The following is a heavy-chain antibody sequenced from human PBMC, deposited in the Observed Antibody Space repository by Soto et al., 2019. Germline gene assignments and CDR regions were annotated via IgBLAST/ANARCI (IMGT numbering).Heavy chain of an antibody. J-gene: IGHJ6*02. CDR1: GYTFTDYW. CDR2: IYPGDSDT. D-gene: IGHD2-2*01. V-gene: IGHV5-51*01. CDR3: ERTTSNFRYYYYAMDV. Sequence: PGESLKISCKGSGYTFTDYWIGWVRQLPGKGLEWMGIIYPGDSDTRYSPSFQGHVTITVDKSTSTAYLQWNTLKASDTAMYYCERTTSNFRYYYYAMDVWGQGTTVTVSS.